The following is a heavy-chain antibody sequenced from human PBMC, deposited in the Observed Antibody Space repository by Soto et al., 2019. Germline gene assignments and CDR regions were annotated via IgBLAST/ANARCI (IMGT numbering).Heavy chain of an antibody. Sequence: SETLSLTCTVSGGSISGYYWNWIRQSPEEGLEWIGYISYSGRTNYNPSLKSRVTISLDSSTNQFSLKLSSVTAADTAVYYCARRGSSTSCFDNCGQATLVTVPS. CDR1: GGSISGYY. J-gene: IGHJ4*02. CDR3: ARRGSSTSCFDN. CDR2: ISYSGRT. V-gene: IGHV4-59*08. D-gene: IGHD2-2*01.